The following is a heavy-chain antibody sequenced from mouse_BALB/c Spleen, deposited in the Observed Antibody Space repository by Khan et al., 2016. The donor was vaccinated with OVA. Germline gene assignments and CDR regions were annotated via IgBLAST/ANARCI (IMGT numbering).Heavy chain of an antibody. Sequence: MHLEASGPGLVKPSQSLSLTCTVTGYSITSEYAWNWIRHFPGNKLEWMGYINYSGNTRYNPSLKSRISITRDTSKNQFFLQLNSVTTEDTATYYWTRKDYYDYDPFPYWGQGTLVTVSA. J-gene: IGHJ3*01. CDR2: INYSGNT. CDR3: TRKDYYDYDPFPY. D-gene: IGHD2-4*01. V-gene: IGHV3-2*02. CDR1: GYSITSEYA.